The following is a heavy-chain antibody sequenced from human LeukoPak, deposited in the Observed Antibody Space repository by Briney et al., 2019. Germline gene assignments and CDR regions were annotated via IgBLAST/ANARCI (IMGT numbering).Heavy chain of an antibody. CDR1: GFTFSSYE. J-gene: IGHJ4*02. V-gene: IGHV3-48*03. CDR2: ISSSGSTI. D-gene: IGHD5-12*01. CDR3: AREIWDMVATIQGCLDY. Sequence: GGSLRLSCAASGFTFSSYEMNWVRQAPGKGLEWVSYISSSGSTIYYADSVKGRFTISRDNSKNTLYLQMNSLRAEDTAVYYCAREIWDMVATIQGCLDYWAKGPLVPASS.